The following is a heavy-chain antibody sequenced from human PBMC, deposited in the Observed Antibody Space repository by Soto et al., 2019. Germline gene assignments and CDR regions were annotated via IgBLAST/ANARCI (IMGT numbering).Heavy chain of an antibody. V-gene: IGHV4-4*07. CDR3: VRGRGDYFDRTGYYFDY. CDR1: GGSLISYY. J-gene: IGHJ4*02. CDR2: IYGTDNT. D-gene: IGHD3-22*01. Sequence: LSLTCTVSGGSLISYYWSCIRQPAGRGLEWIGRIYGTDNTNYNPSLKSRVTMSVDPSKNQLSLILTSVTAADTAVYYCVRGRGDYFDRTGYYFDYWGQGALVTVS.